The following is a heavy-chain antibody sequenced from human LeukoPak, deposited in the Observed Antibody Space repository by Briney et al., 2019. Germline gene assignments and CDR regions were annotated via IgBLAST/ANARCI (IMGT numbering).Heavy chain of an antibody. V-gene: IGHV1-2*02. CDR2: INPNSGGT. Sequence: ASVKVSCKASGYTFTGYYMHWVRQAPGQGLEWMGWINPNSGGTNYAQKFQGRVTMTRDTSISTAYMELSRLRSDDTAVYYCARDPRRSGYYPASMGVWGQGTTVTVSS. CDR1: GYTFTGYY. J-gene: IGHJ6*02. D-gene: IGHD3-22*01. CDR3: ARDPRRSGYYPASMGV.